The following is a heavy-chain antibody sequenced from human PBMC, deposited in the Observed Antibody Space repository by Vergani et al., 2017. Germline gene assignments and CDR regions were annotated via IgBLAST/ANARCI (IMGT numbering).Heavy chain of an antibody. D-gene: IGHD3-10*02. CDR2: IIPILGIA. CDR1: GGTFSSYT. V-gene: IGHV1-69*02. Sequence: QVQLVQSGAEVKTPGSSVKVSCKASGGTFSSYTISWVRQAPGQGLEWMGRIIPILGIANYAQKFKGRVPITADKSTITAYMELSSLRSEDTAVYYCATCYYVGPGEGDYSYGMDVWGQGTTVTVAS. CDR3: ATCYYVGPGEGDYSYGMDV. J-gene: IGHJ6*02.